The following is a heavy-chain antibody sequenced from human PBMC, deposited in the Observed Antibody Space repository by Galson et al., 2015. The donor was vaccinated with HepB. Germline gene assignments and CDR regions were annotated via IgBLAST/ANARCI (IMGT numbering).Heavy chain of an antibody. CDR1: GFTFSDIW. V-gene: IGHV3-15*01. CDR3: TTDIRATVSFDS. CDR2: IKSKTDGGTT. J-gene: IGHJ4*02. Sequence: SLRLSCAASGFTFSDIWMSWVRQAPGKGLEWVGRIKSKTDGGTTDYAAPVKGRFAMSRDDSEKMLYLEMNSLQTEDTAVYYCTTDIRATVSFDSWGQGTLVTVSS. D-gene: IGHD4-11*01.